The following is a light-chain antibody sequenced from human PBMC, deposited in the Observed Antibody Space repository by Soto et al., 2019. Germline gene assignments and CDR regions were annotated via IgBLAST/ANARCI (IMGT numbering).Light chain of an antibody. J-gene: IGKJ2*01. Sequence: EIVLTQSPGTLSLSPGERATLSCRASQSVTSSYLAWYQQKPGQAPRLLIYGASSRATGIPDRFSGSGSGIDFTLNISGLEPEDFAVYYCQQYGSPPYSFGQGTHLEIK. CDR2: GAS. V-gene: IGKV3-20*01. CDR3: QQYGSPPYS. CDR1: QSVTSSY.